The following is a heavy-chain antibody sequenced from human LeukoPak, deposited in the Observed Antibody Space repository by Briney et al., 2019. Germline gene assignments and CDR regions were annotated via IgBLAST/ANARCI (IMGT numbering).Heavy chain of an antibody. J-gene: IGHJ4*02. Sequence: SETLSLTCAVCGGSFSGYYWSWIRQPPGKGLEWIGEINHSGSTNYNPSLKSRVTISVDTSKNQFSLKLSSVTAADTAVYYCARVYPQQWLAPRYFDYWGQGTLVTVSS. CDR3: ARVYPQQWLAPRYFDY. D-gene: IGHD6-19*01. V-gene: IGHV4-34*01. CDR1: GGSFSGYY. CDR2: INHSGST.